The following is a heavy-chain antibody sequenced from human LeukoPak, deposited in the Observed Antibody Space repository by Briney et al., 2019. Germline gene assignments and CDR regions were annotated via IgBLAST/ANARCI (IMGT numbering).Heavy chain of an antibody. CDR2: TYYRSKWYN. CDR3: ARGRDYYDSSGYQERVDY. Sequence: SQTLSLTCAISGDSVSSNSAAWIWIRQSPSRGLEWLGRTYYRSKWYNDYALTVKSRITINPGTSKNQCSLQLNSVTPEDTAVYYCARGRDYYDSSGYQERVDYWGQGTLVTVSS. J-gene: IGHJ4*02. D-gene: IGHD3-22*01. CDR1: GDSVSSNSAA. V-gene: IGHV6-1*01.